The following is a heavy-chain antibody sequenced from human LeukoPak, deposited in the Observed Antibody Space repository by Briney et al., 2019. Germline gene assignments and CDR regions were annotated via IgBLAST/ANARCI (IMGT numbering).Heavy chain of an antibody. CDR3: ARDDKYGFDY. D-gene: IGHD2/OR15-2a*01. CDR1: AFTFSSYS. J-gene: IGHJ4*02. CDR2: ISSSSSYI. Sequence: KPGGSLRLSCAASAFTFSSYSMNWVRQAPGKGLEWVSSISSSSSYIYYADSVKGRFTISRDNAKNSLDLQMNSLRDEDTAVYYCARDDKYGFDYWGQGTLVTVSS. V-gene: IGHV3-21*01.